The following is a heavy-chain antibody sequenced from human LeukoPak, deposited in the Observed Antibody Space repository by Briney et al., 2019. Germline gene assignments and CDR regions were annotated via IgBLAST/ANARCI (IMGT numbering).Heavy chain of an antibody. CDR3: ARVPWGPNSGGY. D-gene: IGHD7-27*01. V-gene: IGHV3-48*04. CDR2: ISGGSSSK. J-gene: IGHJ4*02. CDR1: GFTFSSYS. Sequence: GGSLRLSCAASGFTFSSYSMNWVRQSPGKGLEWVSYISGGSSSKYYADSVKGRFTISRDNAKNTLYLQMNSLRAEDTAVYYCARVPWGPNSGGYWGQGTLVTVSS.